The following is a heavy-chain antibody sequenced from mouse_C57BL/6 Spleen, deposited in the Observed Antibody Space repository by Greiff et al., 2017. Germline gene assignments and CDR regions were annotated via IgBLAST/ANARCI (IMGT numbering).Heavy chain of an antibody. CDR3: ARSDYYGSSTYFDY. CDR2: IYPGDGDT. CDR1: GYAFSSSW. D-gene: IGHD1-1*01. Sequence: VQLQESGPELVKPRASVKISCKASGYAFSSSWMNWVKQRPGKGLEWIGRIYPGDGDTNYNGKFKGKATLTADKSSSTAYMQLSSLTSEDSAVYFCARSDYYGSSTYFDYWGQGTTLTVSS. V-gene: IGHV1-82*01. J-gene: IGHJ2*01.